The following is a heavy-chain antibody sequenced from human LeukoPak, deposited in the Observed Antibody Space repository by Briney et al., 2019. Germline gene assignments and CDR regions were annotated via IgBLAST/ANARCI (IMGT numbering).Heavy chain of an antibody. V-gene: IGHV3-53*01. CDR1: GFTVSSNY. Sequence: PGGSLRLSCAASGFTVSSNYMSWVRQAPGKGLEWVSVIYSGGNTYYADSVKGRFTISRDNSKNTLYFQMNSLRAEDTAVYYCARDRVGWYFDLWGRGTLVTVSS. CDR3: ARDRVGWYFDL. D-gene: IGHD1-26*01. CDR2: IYSGGNT. J-gene: IGHJ2*01.